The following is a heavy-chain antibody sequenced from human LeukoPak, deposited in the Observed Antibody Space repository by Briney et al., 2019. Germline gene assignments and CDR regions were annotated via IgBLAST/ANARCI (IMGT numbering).Heavy chain of an antibody. Sequence: ASVKVSCKASGYTFTSYGISWVRQAPGQGLEWMGWISGYNGNTNYVQKLQGRVTMTIDASTSTAYMELRSLRFDDTAVYYCAREEINYGSGSYAFGDYWGQGTLVTVSS. CDR3: AREEINYGSGSYAFGDY. D-gene: IGHD3-10*01. CDR1: GYTFTSYG. J-gene: IGHJ4*02. V-gene: IGHV1-18*01. CDR2: ISGYNGNT.